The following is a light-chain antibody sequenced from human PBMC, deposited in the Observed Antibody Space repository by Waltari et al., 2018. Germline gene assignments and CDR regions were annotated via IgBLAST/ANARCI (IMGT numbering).Light chain of an antibody. V-gene: IGKV3-11*01. J-gene: IGKJ5*01. Sequence: EIVLTQSPATLSSSPGERASLSCRASQNVYSYLVWYQQKPGQTPRLLIHDASIRAPGIPDRFSGSGSGTDFTLTISSLEPEDFAVYYCQQRASWPPITFGQGTRLEIK. CDR2: DAS. CDR1: QNVYSY. CDR3: QQRASWPPIT.